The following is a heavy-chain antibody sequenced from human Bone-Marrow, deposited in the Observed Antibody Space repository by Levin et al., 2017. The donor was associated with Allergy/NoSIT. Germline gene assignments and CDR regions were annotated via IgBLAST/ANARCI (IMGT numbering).Heavy chain of an antibody. CDR2: INIEGSIT. V-gene: IGHV3-74*01. D-gene: IGHD3/OR15-3a*01. CDR3: VTTSSGLF. Sequence: HTGGSLRLSCAASGLTFSSYWMHWVRQDPGKGLVWVSGINIEGSITTYADSVKGRFTISRDNAKNTLYLQMSSLRAEDTSVYYCVTTSSGLFWGQGTLVTVSS. J-gene: IGHJ4*02. CDR1: GLTFSSYW.